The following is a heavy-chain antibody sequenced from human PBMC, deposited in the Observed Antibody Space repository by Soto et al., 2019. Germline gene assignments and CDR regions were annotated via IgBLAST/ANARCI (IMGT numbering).Heavy chain of an antibody. CDR3: ATLSENYGDPENTSENFDY. CDR2: IYYSGST. CDR1: GGSISSDGYY. V-gene: IGHV4-31*03. D-gene: IGHD4-17*01. J-gene: IGHJ4*02. Sequence: QVQLQESGPGLVKPSQTLSLTCTVSGGSISSDGYYWSWIRQHPGKGLEWIGYIYYSGSTYYNPSLKSRVTISVDTSKNQFSLKLSSVTAADTAVYYCATLSENYGDPENTSENFDYWGQGTLVTVSS.